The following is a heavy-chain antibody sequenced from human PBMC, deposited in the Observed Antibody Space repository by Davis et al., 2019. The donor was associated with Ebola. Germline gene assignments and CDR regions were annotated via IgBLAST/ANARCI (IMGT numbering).Heavy chain of an antibody. CDR3: ATVSQGRGYSYGLHWFDP. V-gene: IGHV1-24*01. J-gene: IGHJ5*02. Sequence: ASVKVSCKVSGYTLTELSMHWVRQAPGKGLEWMGGFDPEDGETIYAQKFQGRVTMTEDTSTDTAYMELSSLRSEDTAVYYCATVSQGRGYSYGLHWFDPWGQGTLVTVSS. D-gene: IGHD5-18*01. CDR1: GYTLTELS. CDR2: FDPEDGET.